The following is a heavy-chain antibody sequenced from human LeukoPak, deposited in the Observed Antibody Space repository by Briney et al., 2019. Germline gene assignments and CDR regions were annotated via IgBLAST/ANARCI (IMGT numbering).Heavy chain of an antibody. CDR2: IRQSDGRT. J-gene: IGHJ4*02. Sequence: PGGSLRLSCAASGFTFQTYTLYWVRQAPGKGLEWVSGIRQSDGRTYYADAVTGRFTISTDNSKNTLYLQMNSLRAEDTAVYYCAKDSKRWKTYYYESGSYYFESWGQGTLVTVSS. CDR3: AKDSKRWKTYYYESGSYYFES. D-gene: IGHD3-10*01. CDR1: GFTFQTYT. V-gene: IGHV3-23*01.